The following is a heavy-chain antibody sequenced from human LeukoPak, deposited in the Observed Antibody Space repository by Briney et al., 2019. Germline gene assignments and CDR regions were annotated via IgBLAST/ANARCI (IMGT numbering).Heavy chain of an antibody. V-gene: IGHV4-59*08. CDR1: GGSISSYY. CDR3: ARQIVVVPAALYWFDP. CDR2: IYYSGST. D-gene: IGHD2-15*01. Sequence: SETLSLTCTVSGGSISSYYWDWIRQPPGKGLEWIGYIYYSGSTNYNPSLKSRVTISVDTSKNQFSLKLSSVTAADTAVYYCARQIVVVPAALYWFDPWGQGTLVTVSS. J-gene: IGHJ5*02.